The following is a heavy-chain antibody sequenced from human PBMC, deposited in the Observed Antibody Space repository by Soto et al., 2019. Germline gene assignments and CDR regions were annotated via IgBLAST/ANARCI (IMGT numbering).Heavy chain of an antibody. CDR3: ARDLLVGAAYRDKDNGFDA. Sequence: PSQTLSLPCAISGDRVSRNSAAWNWIRQSPSRGLEWLGRTYYRSKWYNDYAVSVKSRITINPDTSKNQFSLQLNSVTSADTAVYYCARDLLVGAAYRDKDNGFDAWGKGTPVTVSS. CDR1: GDRVSRNSAA. D-gene: IGHD1-26*01. CDR2: TYYRSKWYN. V-gene: IGHV6-1*01. J-gene: IGHJ5*02.